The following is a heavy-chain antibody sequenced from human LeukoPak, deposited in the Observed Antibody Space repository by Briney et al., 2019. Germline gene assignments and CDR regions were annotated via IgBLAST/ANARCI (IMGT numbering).Heavy chain of an antibody. CDR1: GYTLTELS. CDR3: ATASGNCSSTSCYSY. J-gene: IGHJ4*02. Sequence: ASVKVSCKVSGYTLTELSMHWVRQAPGKGLEWMGGFDPEDGETIYAQKFQGRVTMTEDTSTDTAYMELSSLRSEDTAVYYCATASGNCSSTSCYSYWGQGTLVTVSS. V-gene: IGHV1-24*01. CDR2: FDPEDGET. D-gene: IGHD2-2*01.